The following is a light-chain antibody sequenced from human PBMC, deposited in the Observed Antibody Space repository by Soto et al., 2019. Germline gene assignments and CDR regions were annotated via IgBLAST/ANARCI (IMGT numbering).Light chain of an antibody. Sequence: QSVLTQPPSASAAPGQKVTISCSGSSSNIGGNSVSWYQQLPGTAPKLLIYDDNKRPSGIPDRFSGSKSGTSATLGITGFQTGDEADYYCGSWDSSLSAYVLGTGTKV. V-gene: IGLV1-51*01. CDR1: SSNIGGNS. CDR3: GSWDSSLSAYV. CDR2: DDN. J-gene: IGLJ1*01.